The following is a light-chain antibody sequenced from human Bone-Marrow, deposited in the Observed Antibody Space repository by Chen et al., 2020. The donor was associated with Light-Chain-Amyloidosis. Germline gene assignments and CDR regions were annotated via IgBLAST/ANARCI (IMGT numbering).Light chain of an antibody. CDR2: DKT. Sequence: QSVLTQPPSVSGAPGQTVLISCSGTSSNIGAGYDVHWYQQLPGAAPKLLIYDKTNRPSGVPDRFSGSKSDTSASLAIAGLQAEDEADYYCQSYDNSLNTAHVVFGGGTKVTVL. CDR1: SSNIGAGYD. CDR3: QSYDNSLNTAHVV. V-gene: IGLV1-40*01. J-gene: IGLJ2*01.